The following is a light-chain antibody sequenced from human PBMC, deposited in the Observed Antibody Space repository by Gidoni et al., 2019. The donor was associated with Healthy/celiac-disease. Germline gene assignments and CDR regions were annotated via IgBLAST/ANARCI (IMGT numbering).Light chain of an antibody. CDR2: DAS. CDR3: QQRSNWPGLT. V-gene: IGKV3-11*01. CDR1: QSVSSY. J-gene: IGKJ4*01. Sequence: EIVLTQSPATLSLSPGERATLSCRASQSVSSYLAWYQQKPGQAPRLLIYDASNRATGSPARFSGSGSGTDCTLTISSLEPEDFAVYYCQQRSNWPGLTFGGGTKVEIK.